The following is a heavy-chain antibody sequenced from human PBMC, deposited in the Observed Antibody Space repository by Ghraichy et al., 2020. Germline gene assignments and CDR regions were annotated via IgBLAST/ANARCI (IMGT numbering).Heavy chain of an antibody. V-gene: IGHV4-34*01. Sequence: GSLSLTCAVYGGSFSGYYWSWIRQPPGKGLEWIGEINHSGSTNYNPSLKSRVTISVDTSKNQFSLKLSSVTAADTAVYYCARVDLDWYFDLWGRGTLVTVSS. CDR1: GGSFSGYY. J-gene: IGHJ2*01. CDR3: ARVDLDWYFDL. CDR2: INHSGST.